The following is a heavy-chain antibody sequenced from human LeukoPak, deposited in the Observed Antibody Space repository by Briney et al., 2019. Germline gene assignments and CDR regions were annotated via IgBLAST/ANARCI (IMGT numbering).Heavy chain of an antibody. CDR3: ARDPAQQGFDY. J-gene: IGHJ4*02. D-gene: IGHD1/OR15-1a*01. V-gene: IGHV3-33*01. CDR1: GFTFSSYG. Sequence: GASLRLSCAASGFTFSSYGMHWVRQAPGKGLEWVAVIWYDGSNKYYADSVKGRFTISRDNSNNTLYLQMNSLRAEDTAVYYCARDPAQQGFDYWGQGTLVTVSS. CDR2: IWYDGSNK.